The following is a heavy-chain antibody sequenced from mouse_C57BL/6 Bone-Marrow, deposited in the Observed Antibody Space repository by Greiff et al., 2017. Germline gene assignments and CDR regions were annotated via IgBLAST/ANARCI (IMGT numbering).Heavy chain of an antibody. D-gene: IGHD4-1*01. J-gene: IGHJ1*03. V-gene: IGHV1-15*01. Sequence: QVHVKQSGAELVRPGASVTLSCKASGYTFTDYEMHWVKQTPVHGLEWIGAIDPETGGTAYNQKFKGKAILTADKSSSTAYMELRSLTSEDSAVYYCTRRTGTWYGDVWGTGTTVTVSS. CDR1: GYTFTDYE. CDR3: TRRTGTWYGDV. CDR2: IDPETGGT.